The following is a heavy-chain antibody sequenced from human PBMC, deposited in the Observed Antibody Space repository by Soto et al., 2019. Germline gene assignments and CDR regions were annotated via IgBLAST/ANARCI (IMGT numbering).Heavy chain of an antibody. D-gene: IGHD3-22*01. J-gene: IGHJ5*02. CDR3: ARDLEGYYADL. CDR2: INSRSTYT. Sequence: PGGSLRLSCVPSGFTFGDFDMSWMRQAPGKGLEWVSHINSRSTYTNYADSVKGRFTVSRDNAKNSLSLQMNSLRVEDTAVYYCARDLEGYYADLWGQGTLVTVSS. V-gene: IGHV3-11*06. CDR1: GFTFGDFD.